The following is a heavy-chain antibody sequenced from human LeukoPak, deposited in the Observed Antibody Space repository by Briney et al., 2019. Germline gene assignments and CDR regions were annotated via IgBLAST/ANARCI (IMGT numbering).Heavy chain of an antibody. D-gene: IGHD5-18*01. CDR3: ARVDTAMALFDY. CDR1: GGSISSYY. CDR2: IYYSGST. V-gene: IGHV4-59*01. J-gene: IGHJ4*02. Sequence: PSETLSLTCTVSGGSISSYYWSWIRQPPGKGLEWIGYIYYSGSTNYNPSLKSRVTISVDTSKNQFSLKLSSVTAADTAVNYCARVDTAMALFDYWGQGTLVTVSS.